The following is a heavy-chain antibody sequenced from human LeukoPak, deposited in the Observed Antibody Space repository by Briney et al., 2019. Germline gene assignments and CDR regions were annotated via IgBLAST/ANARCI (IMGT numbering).Heavy chain of an antibody. CDR3: ARGRITMVQGAWYFDY. CDR1: GGSISSYY. Sequence: PSETLSLTCTVSGGSISSYYWSWIRQPPGKGLEWIGEINHSGSTNYNPSLKSRVTISVDTSKNQFSLKLSSVTAADTAVYYCARGRITMVQGAWYFDYWDQGTLVTVSS. V-gene: IGHV4-34*01. J-gene: IGHJ4*02. CDR2: INHSGST. D-gene: IGHD3-10*01.